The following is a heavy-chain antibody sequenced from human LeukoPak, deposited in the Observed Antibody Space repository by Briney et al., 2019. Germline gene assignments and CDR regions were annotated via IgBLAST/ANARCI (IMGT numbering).Heavy chain of an antibody. CDR3: ARGPYCTNGVCSRSFDY. V-gene: IGHV1-2*02. J-gene: IGHJ4*02. Sequence: GASVKVSCTASGYTSTGYYMHWVRQAPGQGLEWMGWINPNSGGTNYAQKFQGRVTMTRDTSISTAYMELSRLRSDDTAVYYCARGPYCTNGVCSRSFDYWGQGTLVTVSS. CDR2: INPNSGGT. D-gene: IGHD2-8*01. CDR1: GYTSTGYY.